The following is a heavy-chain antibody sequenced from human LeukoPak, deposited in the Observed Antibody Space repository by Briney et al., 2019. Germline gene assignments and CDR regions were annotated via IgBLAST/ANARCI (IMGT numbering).Heavy chain of an antibody. CDR2: IRYDGSHQ. D-gene: IGHD6-13*01. CDR1: GFTFRDNG. V-gene: IGHV3-30*02. CDR3: AKPGMAYAFDM. J-gene: IGHJ3*02. Sequence: GGSLRLSCAASGFTFRDNGMHWVRQAPGKGLEWVAFIRYDGSHQYSIDSVKGRFTISRDNSKNTLYLQMHSLRAEDTAVYYCAKPGMAYAFDMWGQGTMATVSS.